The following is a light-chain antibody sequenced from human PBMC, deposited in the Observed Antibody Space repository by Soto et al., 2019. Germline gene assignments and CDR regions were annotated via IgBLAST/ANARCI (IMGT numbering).Light chain of an antibody. J-gene: IGLJ2*01. CDR1: SSNIGRNT. CDR3: AAWDDSLSGSVV. Sequence: QSVLTQPPSASGTPGQRVTISCSGSSSNIGRNTVSWYQRLPGTDPKLLIYGINKRPSWVPDRFSGSTSGTSASLAISGLQSDDEAIYYCAAWDDSLSGSVVFGGGTKLTVL. CDR2: GIN. V-gene: IGLV1-44*01.